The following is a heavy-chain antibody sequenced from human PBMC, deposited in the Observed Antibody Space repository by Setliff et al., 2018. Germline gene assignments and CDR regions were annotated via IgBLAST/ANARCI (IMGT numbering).Heavy chain of an antibody. D-gene: IGHD5-18*01. V-gene: IGHV4-34*12. CDR2: IIHSGSI. CDR1: GGSFSGYY. CDR3: ARVDDGGYPDFYYYYGMDV. Sequence: PSETLSLTCAVYGGSFSGYYWSWIRQPPGKRLEWIGEIIHSGSINYNPSLKSRVTISMDTSKNQFSLKVSPVTAADTAVYYCARVDDGGYPDFYYYYGMDVWGQGTTVTVSS. J-gene: IGHJ6*02.